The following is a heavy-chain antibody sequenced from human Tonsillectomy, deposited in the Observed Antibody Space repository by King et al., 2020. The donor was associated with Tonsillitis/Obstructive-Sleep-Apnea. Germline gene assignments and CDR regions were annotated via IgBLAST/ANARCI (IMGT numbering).Heavy chain of an antibody. Sequence: QLVQSGAEVKKPGASVKVSCKASGYTFTGYYMHWVRQAPGQGLEWMGWINPNSGGTNYAQKFQGRGTMTRDTSISTAYMELSRLRSDDTVVYYCARALPTYYYDSSGSLGAFDIWGQGTMVTVSS. D-gene: IGHD3-22*01. CDR2: INPNSGGT. J-gene: IGHJ3*02. V-gene: IGHV1-2*02. CDR1: GYTFTGYY. CDR3: ARALPTYYYDSSGSLGAFDI.